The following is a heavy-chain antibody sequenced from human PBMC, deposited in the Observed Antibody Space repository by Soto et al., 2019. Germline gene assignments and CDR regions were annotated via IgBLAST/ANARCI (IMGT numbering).Heavy chain of an antibody. CDR1: GFTFSSYG. Sequence: QVQLVESGGGVVQPGRSLRLSCAASGFTFSSYGMHWVRQAPGKGLEWVAVISYDGSNKYYADSVKGRFTISRDNSKNTLYLQMNSLRAEDTAVYYCAKGEGCSWRYNWFDPWGQGTLVTVSS. CDR2: ISYDGSNK. J-gene: IGHJ5*02. V-gene: IGHV3-30*18. CDR3: AKGEGCSWRYNWFDP. D-gene: IGHD6-13*01.